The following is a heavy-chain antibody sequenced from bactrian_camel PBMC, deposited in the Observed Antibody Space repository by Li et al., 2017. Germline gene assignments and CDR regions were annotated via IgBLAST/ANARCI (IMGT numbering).Heavy chain of an antibody. CDR2: IYVLGGST. J-gene: IGHJ6*01. D-gene: IGHD5*01. CDR3: ALEHGLGTCLSPTGPAATDFAA. Sequence: QLVESGGGSVQAGGSLRLSCAASGVTWGNNCMGWFRQAPGKEREGVAAIYVLGGSTSYADSVKGRFTVSQDNAKNTIYLQMTSLKPEDTGMYYCALEHGLGTCLSPTGPAATDFAAWGQGTQVTVS. V-gene: IGHV3S25*01. CDR1: GVTWGNNC.